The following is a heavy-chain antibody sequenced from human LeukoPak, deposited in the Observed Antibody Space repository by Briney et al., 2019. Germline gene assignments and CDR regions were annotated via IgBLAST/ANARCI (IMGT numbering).Heavy chain of an antibody. V-gene: IGHV3-53*01. CDR2: IYSDGST. CDR1: GFTVSSNY. J-gene: IGHJ4*02. CDR3: ARVLLREYFDS. D-gene: IGHD3-22*01. Sequence: GGSLRLSCAASGFTVSSNYMSWVRQAPGKGLEWVSVIYSDGSTYYGDSAKGRFTISRDNSRNTLHLQMNSLRDEDTAVYYCARVLLREYFDSWGQGTLVTVSS.